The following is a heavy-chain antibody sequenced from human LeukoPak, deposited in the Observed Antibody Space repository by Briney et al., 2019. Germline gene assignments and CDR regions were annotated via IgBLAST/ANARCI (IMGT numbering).Heavy chain of an antibody. CDR3: ASWDRPRYYYDSSGYMIG. J-gene: IGHJ4*02. D-gene: IGHD3-22*01. CDR1: GFTFSDYY. Sequence: GGSLRLSCAASGFTFSDYYMGWVRQAPGKGLEWVSSISSSSSYIYYADSVKGRFTISRDNAKNSLYLQMNSLRAEDTAVYYCASWDRPRYYYDSSGYMIGWGQGTLVTVSS. CDR2: ISSSSSYI. V-gene: IGHV3-11*06.